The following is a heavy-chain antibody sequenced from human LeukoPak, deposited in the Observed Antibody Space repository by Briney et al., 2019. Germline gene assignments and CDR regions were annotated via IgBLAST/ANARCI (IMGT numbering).Heavy chain of an antibody. CDR2: IYYSRST. V-gene: IGHV4-39*07. D-gene: IGHD3-10*01. CDR3: ARGFTMVRGAPAVAFDI. Sequence: PSETLSLTCTVSGGSISSSSYYWGWIRQPPGKGLEWIGSIYYSRSTYYNPSLKSRVTISVDRSKNQFSLKLSSVTAADTAVYYCARGFTMVRGAPAVAFDIWGQGTMVTVSS. J-gene: IGHJ3*02. CDR1: GGSISSSSYY.